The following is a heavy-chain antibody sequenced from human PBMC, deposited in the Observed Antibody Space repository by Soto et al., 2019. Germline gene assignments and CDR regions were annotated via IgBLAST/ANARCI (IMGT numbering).Heavy chain of an antibody. V-gene: IGHV6-1*01. CDR1: GDSVSSNGAA. Sequence: QVQLQQSGPELVKPSQTLSLTCAISGDSVSSNGAAWNWIRQSPSRGLEWLGRTYYRSRWYSDYAPSVKSRITVNPDTSQNQFSLQLNSVTHEDTAIYYCARDPPSFHSAFDFWGQGTLVTVSS. D-gene: IGHD1-26*01. J-gene: IGHJ4*02. CDR3: ARDPPSFHSAFDF. CDR2: TYYRSRWYS.